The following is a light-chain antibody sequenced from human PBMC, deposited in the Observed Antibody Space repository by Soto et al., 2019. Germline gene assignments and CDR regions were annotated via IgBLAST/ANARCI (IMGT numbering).Light chain of an antibody. CDR3: QQYGSSLGLT. CDR2: GAS. J-gene: IGKJ4*01. CDR1: QSVSSSY. V-gene: IGKV3-20*01. Sequence: IVLTQSPGTLSLSPGERATLSCRASQSVSSSYLAWYQQKPGQAPRLLIYGASGRATGIPDRFSGSGSGTDFTLTISRLEPEDFVVYYCQQYGSSLGLTFGGGTKVEIK.